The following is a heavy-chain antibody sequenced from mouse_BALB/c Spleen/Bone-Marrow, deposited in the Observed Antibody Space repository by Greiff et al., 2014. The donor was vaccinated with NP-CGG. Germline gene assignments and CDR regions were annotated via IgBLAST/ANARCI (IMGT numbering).Heavy chain of an antibody. J-gene: IGHJ4*01. CDR2: ILPGSGSS. D-gene: IGHD2-3*01. CDR3: ARTADGYYYAMDH. Sequence: VQLQQSGAELMKPGASVKISCKATGYTFSNYWIEWIKQRPGHGLEWIGEILPGSGSSNYNEKLKGKATFTADTSSNTAYMQLSSRTSEDSAVYYCARTADGYYYAMDHWGQGTSVTVSS. V-gene: IGHV1-9*01. CDR1: GYTFSNYW.